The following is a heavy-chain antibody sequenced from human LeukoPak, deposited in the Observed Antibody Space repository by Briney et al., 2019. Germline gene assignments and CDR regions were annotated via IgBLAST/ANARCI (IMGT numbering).Heavy chain of an antibody. CDR3: ASRALASRCEW. J-gene: IGHJ4*02. D-gene: IGHD5-12*01. V-gene: IGHV3-66*01. CDR2: IYSSDTT. Sequence: GSLRPSPAASGFTARVNYIGCVREAPGKGLEWVSVIYSSDTTYYTDSVRGRFTISRDSSKNTLYLQMNRLRAEDTAVYYCASRALASRCEWWRQGTLVTVSS. CDR1: GFTARVNY.